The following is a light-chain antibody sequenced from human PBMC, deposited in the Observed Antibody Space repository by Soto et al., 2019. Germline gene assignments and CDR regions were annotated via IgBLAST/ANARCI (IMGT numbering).Light chain of an antibody. V-gene: IGLV2-8*01. Sequence: QSVLTQPTSASGSPGQSVTISCTGTSIDVGGYNYVSWYQQHPGKAPKLMIYEVSKRPSGVPDRFSGSKSDNTASLTVSGLQAEDEADYYCAAWDGSLSGHVFGTGTKLTVL. CDR2: EVS. CDR3: AAWDGSLSGHV. CDR1: SIDVGGYNY. J-gene: IGLJ1*01.